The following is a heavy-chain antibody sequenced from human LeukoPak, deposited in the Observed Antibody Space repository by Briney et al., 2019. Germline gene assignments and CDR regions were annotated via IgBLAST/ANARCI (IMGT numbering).Heavy chain of an antibody. D-gene: IGHD3-10*01. CDR3: AKGLLWFGELFMEPFDY. Sequence: ASVKVSCKASGYTFTSYYMHWVRQAPGQGLEWMGIINPSGGITSYAQKFQGRVTMTRDTSTSTVYMELSSLSSEDTAVYYCAKGLLWFGELFMEPFDYWGQGTLVTVSS. CDR2: INPSGGIT. CDR1: GYTFTSYY. V-gene: IGHV1-46*01. J-gene: IGHJ4*02.